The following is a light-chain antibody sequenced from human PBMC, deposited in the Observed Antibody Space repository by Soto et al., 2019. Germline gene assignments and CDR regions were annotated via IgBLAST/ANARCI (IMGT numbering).Light chain of an antibody. CDR1: SSDVGGYNY. CDR2: DVS. J-gene: IGLJ2*01. CDR3: SSYTSSSTVV. V-gene: IGLV2-14*01. Sequence: QSALTQPASVSGSAGQSITISCTGTSSDVGGYNYVSWYQQHPGKAPKLMIYDVSNRPSGVSNRFSASKSGNTASLTISGLQAEDEADYYCSSYTSSSTVVFGGGTKLTVL.